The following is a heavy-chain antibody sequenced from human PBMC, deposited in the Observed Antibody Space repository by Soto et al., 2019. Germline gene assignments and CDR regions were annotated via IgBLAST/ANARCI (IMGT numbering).Heavy chain of an antibody. V-gene: IGHV3-48*02. CDR3: ARGLIAVAGFNWFDP. J-gene: IGHJ5*02. CDR2: ISSSSSTI. CDR1: GFTFSSYS. Sequence: EVQLVESGGGLVQPGGSLRLSCAASGFTFSSYSMNWVRQDPGKGLEWVSYISSSSSTIYYADSVKGRFTSSRDNAKNSLYLQMNSLRDEDTAVYYCARGLIAVAGFNWFDPWGQGTLVTVSS. D-gene: IGHD6-19*01.